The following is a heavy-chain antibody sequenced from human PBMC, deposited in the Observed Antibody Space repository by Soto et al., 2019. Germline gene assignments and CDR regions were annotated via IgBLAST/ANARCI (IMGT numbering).Heavy chain of an antibody. Sequence: ASVKVSCKASGGTFSSYAISWVRQAPGQGLEWMGGIIPIFGTANYAQKFQGRVTITADESTSTAYMELSSLRSEDTAVYYCGRVAVAGTMGWFDPWGQGTLVTVSS. CDR1: GGTFSSYA. J-gene: IGHJ5*02. CDR3: GRVAVAGTMGWFDP. CDR2: IIPIFGTA. V-gene: IGHV1-69*13. D-gene: IGHD6-19*01.